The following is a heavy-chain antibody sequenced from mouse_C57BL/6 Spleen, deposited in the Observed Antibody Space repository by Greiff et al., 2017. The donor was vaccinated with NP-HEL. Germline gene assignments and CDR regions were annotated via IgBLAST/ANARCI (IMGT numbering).Heavy chain of an antibody. CDR1: GFNIKDDY. V-gene: IGHV14-4*01. J-gene: IGHJ4*01. D-gene: IGHD2-2*01. Sequence: EVQLQQSGAELVRPGASVKLSCTASGFNIKDDYMHWVKQRPEQGLEWIGWIDPENGDTEYASKFQGKATITADTSSNTAYLQLSSLTSEDTAVYYCTTAPLYYGYPYYAMDYWGQGTSVTVSS. CDR2: IDPENGDT. CDR3: TTAPLYYGYPYYAMDY.